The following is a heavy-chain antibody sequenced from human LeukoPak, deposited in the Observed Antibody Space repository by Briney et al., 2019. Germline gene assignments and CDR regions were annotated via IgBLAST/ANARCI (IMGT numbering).Heavy chain of an antibody. CDR3: ARVRWGWLPDY. J-gene: IGHJ4*02. CDR2: INSDGSST. D-gene: IGHD4-23*01. Sequence: PGGSLRLSCAASGFTFSSYWMRWIRQAPVKGLVWVSRINSDGSSTNYADSVKGRFTISRDNAKNTLYLQMNSLRAEDTAVYYCARVRWGWLPDYWGQGTLVTVSS. V-gene: IGHV3-74*01. CDR1: GFTFSSYW.